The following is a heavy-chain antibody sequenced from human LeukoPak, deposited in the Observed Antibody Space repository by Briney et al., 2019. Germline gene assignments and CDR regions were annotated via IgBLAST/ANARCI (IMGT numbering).Heavy chain of an antibody. Sequence: SETLSLTCAVYGASFSGYYWSWIRQPPGKGLEWIGEINHSGSTNYNPSLKSRVTISVDTSKNQFSLKLSSVTAADTAVYYCANFGRGLDYWGQGTLVTVSS. CDR1: GASFSGYY. V-gene: IGHV4-34*01. D-gene: IGHD3-10*01. CDR2: INHSGST. J-gene: IGHJ4*02. CDR3: ANFGRGLDY.